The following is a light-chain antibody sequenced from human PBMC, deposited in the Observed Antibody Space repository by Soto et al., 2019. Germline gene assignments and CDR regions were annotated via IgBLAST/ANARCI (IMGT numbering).Light chain of an antibody. CDR2: PTS. CDR3: QQSYMHAWT. CDR1: HSINIF. J-gene: IGKJ1*01. Sequence: DIQLTPSPSSLSAYFGDRVTLTCRASHSINIFLHSYQLRLGKPPKLLLYPTSSLQSRVSSSFSGSGSVTDFTLTISSLQPEDFATYYCQQSYMHAWTFGQGTKVDIK. V-gene: IGKV1-39*01.